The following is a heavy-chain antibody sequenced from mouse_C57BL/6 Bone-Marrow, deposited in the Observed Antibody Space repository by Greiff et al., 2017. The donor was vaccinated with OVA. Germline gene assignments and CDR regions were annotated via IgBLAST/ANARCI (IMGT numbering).Heavy chain of an antibody. CDR1: GYTFTSYW. J-gene: IGHJ1*03. CDR3: ANSGSRNWYFDV. CDR2: IYPGSGST. V-gene: IGHV1-55*01. D-gene: IGHD1-1*01. Sequence: QVQLQQSGAELVRPGTSVKMSCKASGYTFTSYWITWVKQRPGQGLEWIGDIYPGSGSTNYNEKFKSKATLTVDTSSSTAYMQLSSLTSEDSAVYYCANSGSRNWYFDVWGTGTTVTVSS.